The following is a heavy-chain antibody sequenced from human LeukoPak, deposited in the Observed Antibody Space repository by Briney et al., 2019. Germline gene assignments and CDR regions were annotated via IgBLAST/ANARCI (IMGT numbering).Heavy chain of an antibody. CDR1: GGSISNYY. J-gene: IGHJ6*03. V-gene: IGHV4-59*01. D-gene: IGHD4-23*01. CDR3: AREAVTTVVTPYYYYYMDV. Sequence: SETLSLTCTVSGGSISNYYWSWIRQPPGKGLEWIGYIYYSGSTNYNPSLKSRVTISVDTSKNQFSLKLSSVTAADTAVYYCAREAVTTVVTPYYYYYMDVWGKGTTVTVSS. CDR2: IYYSGST.